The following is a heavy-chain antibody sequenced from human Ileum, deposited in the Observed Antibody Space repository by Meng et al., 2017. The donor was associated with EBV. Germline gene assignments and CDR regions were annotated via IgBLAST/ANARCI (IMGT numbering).Heavy chain of an antibody. J-gene: IGHJ4*02. CDR1: GGSISSGGYS. CDR2: IFHSGNS. CDR3: GRAGQSSQIDY. D-gene: IGHD6-6*01. V-gene: IGHV4-30-2*01. Sequence: QLPLRESGSGLVKPSETLSLTCAVSGGSISSGGYSWSWSRQPPGKGLEWIGYIFHSGNSNYNPSLKSRVTLSVDRSKNQFSLKLSSVTAADTAVYYCGRAGQSSQIDYWGQGTLVTVSS.